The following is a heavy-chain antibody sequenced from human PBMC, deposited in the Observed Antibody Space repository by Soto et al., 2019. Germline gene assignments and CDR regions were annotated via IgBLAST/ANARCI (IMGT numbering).Heavy chain of an antibody. J-gene: IGHJ4*02. CDR3: ARHPENSGMIDY. D-gene: IGHD2-15*01. CDR2: IDPSDSYT. CDR1: GYSFTSYW. Sequence: GESLKISCKGSGYSFTSYWISWVRQVPGKGLEWMGRIDPSDSYTNYSPSFQGHVTISADKSISTAYLQWSSLKASDTAMYYCARHPENSGMIDYWGQGTLVTVSS. V-gene: IGHV5-10-1*01.